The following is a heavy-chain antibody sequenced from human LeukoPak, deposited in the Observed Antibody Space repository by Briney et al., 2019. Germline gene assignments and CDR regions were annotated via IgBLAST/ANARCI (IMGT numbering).Heavy chain of an antibody. J-gene: IGHJ6*03. CDR3: AREIVVSTTRYIKKFYYYMDV. CDR2: INPKSGET. Sequence: ASVKVSCKASGYTFTGYYIHWVRQAPGQGLEWMGWINPKSGETNYAQKFQGRVTMTRDTSVSTAYMELSRLRSDDTAVYYCAREIVVSTTRYIKKFYYYMDVWGKGTTVTISS. D-gene: IGHD2-2*01. CDR1: GYTFTGYY. V-gene: IGHV1-2*02.